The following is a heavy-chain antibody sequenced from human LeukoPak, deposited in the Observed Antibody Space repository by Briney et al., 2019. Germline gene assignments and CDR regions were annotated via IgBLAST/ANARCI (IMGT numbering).Heavy chain of an antibody. Sequence: GSLRLSCAASGFTFSSYAMHWVRQAPGKGLEWVAVISYDGSNKYYADSVKGRFTISRDNSKNTLYLQMNSLRAEDTAVYYCAKETYYYDSSGHPDYWGQGTLVTVSS. CDR2: ISYDGSNK. D-gene: IGHD3-22*01. CDR3: AKETYYYDSSGHPDY. J-gene: IGHJ4*02. CDR1: GFTFSSYA. V-gene: IGHV3-30*04.